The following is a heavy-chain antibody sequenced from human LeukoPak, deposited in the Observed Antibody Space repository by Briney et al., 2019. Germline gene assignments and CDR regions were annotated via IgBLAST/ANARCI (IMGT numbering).Heavy chain of an antibody. V-gene: IGHV1-18*01. CDR1: GYTFTSYG. CDR2: ISAYNGNT. D-gene: IGHD3-10*01. CDR3: ARGGWFGELLLGYYYGMDV. Sequence: ASVKVSCKASGYTFTSYGISWVRQAPGQGLEWMVWISAYNGNTNYAQKLQGRVTMTTDTSTSTAYMELRSLRSDDTAVYYCARGGWFGELLLGYYYGMDVWGQGTTVTVSS. J-gene: IGHJ6*02.